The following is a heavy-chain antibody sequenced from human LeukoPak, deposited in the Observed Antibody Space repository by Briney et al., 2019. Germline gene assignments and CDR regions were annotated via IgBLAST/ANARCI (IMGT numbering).Heavy chain of an antibody. CDR1: GYTFTSYG. Sequence: GASVKVSCKASGYTFTSYGISWVRQAPGQGLEWMGWISAYNGNTNYAQKLQGRVTMTTDTSTSTAYMELRSLRSDDTAVYYCARVENLRGTYYSDSSDYLSCWGQGTLVTVSS. CDR3: ARVENLRGTYYSDSSDYLSC. V-gene: IGHV1-18*01. D-gene: IGHD3-22*01. CDR2: ISAYNGNT. J-gene: IGHJ4*02.